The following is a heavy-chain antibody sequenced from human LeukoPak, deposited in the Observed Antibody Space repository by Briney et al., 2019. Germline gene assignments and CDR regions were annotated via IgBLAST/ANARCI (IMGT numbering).Heavy chain of an antibody. V-gene: IGHV2-70*01. CDR3: ARLTTVTTLYYFDY. CDR2: IDWDDDK. J-gene: IGHJ4*02. Sequence: SGPTLVKPTQTLTLTCTFSGFSLRSSGVGVGWIRQPPGKALEWLALIDWDDDKYYSTSLKTRLTISKDTSKNQVVLTMTNMDPVDTATYYCARLTTVTTLYYFDYWGQGTLVTVSS. CDR1: GFSLRSSGVG. D-gene: IGHD4-11*01.